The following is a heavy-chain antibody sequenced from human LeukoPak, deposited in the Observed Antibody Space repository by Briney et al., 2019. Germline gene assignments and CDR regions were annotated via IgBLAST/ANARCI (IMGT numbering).Heavy chain of an antibody. CDR2: IYYSGST. J-gene: IGHJ6*03. Sequence: SETLSLTCTVSGGSISSSSYYWGWIRQPPGKGLEWIGSIYYSGSTYYNPSLKSRVTISVDTSKNQFSLKLSSVTAADTAVYYCAGFRYCSGGSCRGRAYYYYYMDVWGKGTTVTVSS. CDR1: GGSISSSSYY. V-gene: IGHV4-39*01. CDR3: AGFRYCSGGSCRGRAYYYYYMDV. D-gene: IGHD2-15*01.